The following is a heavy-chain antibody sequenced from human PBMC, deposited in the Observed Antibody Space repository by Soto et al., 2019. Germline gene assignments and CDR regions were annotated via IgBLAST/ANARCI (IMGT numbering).Heavy chain of an antibody. J-gene: IGHJ4*02. CDR2: VFPGGPT. CDR3: ARTLSGFTYGSRQFYFDY. V-gene: IGHV4-4*07. Sequence: QVQLQESGPGLVKPSETLSLICTVSGDPITSYFWTWLRQPAGKGLEWIGHVFPGGPTSHNSSLKSRVSMSIDTSKNQFSLPLTSVTAADTAVYYCARTLSGFTYGSRQFYFDYWGQGTLVTVSS. CDR1: GDPITSYF. D-gene: IGHD3-10*01.